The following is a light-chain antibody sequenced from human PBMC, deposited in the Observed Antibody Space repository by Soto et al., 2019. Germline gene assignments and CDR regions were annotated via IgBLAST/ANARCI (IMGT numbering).Light chain of an antibody. J-gene: IGKJ1*01. Sequence: EIVLTQSPATLSLSPGERATLSCRASQGVSSYLAWYQQKPGQAPRLLIYDASNRATGIPARFSGSGSATDFTLTISSLEPEDFAVYYCQQRSNWSWTFGQGTKVDIK. CDR2: DAS. CDR1: QGVSSY. V-gene: IGKV3-11*01. CDR3: QQRSNWSWT.